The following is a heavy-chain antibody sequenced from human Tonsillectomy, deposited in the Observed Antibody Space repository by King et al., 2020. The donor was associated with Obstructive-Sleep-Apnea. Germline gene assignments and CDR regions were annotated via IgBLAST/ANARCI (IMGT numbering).Heavy chain of an antibody. J-gene: IGHJ4*02. D-gene: IGHD3-22*01. CDR2: IYYSGTT. Sequence: QLQESGPGLVKPSETLSLTCTVSGGSVSSGSYYWSWIRQPPGQGLEWIGYIYYSGTTNYNPSLKSRVTISVDTSKNQFSLKLNSVTAADTAVYYCARGRGGGYVDYWGQGTLVTVSS. CDR3: ARGRGGGYVDY. CDR1: GGSVSSGSYY. V-gene: IGHV4-61*01.